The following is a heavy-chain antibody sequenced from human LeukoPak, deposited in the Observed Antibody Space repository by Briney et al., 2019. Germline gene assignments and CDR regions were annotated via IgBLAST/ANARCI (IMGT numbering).Heavy chain of an antibody. CDR2: ISSSSSYI. CDR3: ARDTYDILTGYYKWAFDI. J-gene: IGHJ3*02. CDR1: GFTFSSYT. Sequence: GGSLRLSCVASGFTFSSYTMNWVRQAPGKGLGWVSSISSSSSYIYYADSVKGRFTISRDNAKNSLYLQMNSLRAEDTAVYYCARDTYDILTGYYKWAFDIWGQGTMVTVSS. V-gene: IGHV3-21*06. D-gene: IGHD3-9*01.